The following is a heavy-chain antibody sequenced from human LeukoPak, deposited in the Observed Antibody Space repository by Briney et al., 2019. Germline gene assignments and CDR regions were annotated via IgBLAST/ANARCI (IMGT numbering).Heavy chain of an antibody. D-gene: IGHD3-22*01. CDR3: AKYDSFDHYYDSGGRFDF. J-gene: IGHJ4*02. Sequence: PGGSLRLSCAASGFTFSNYGMTWVRQAPGKGLEGVSEISGTGADTYYADSVKGRCTISRDNSKSTLFLQMNSLRAEDTAVYYCAKYDSFDHYYDSGGRFDFWGQGTLVTVSS. V-gene: IGHV3-23*01. CDR2: ISGTGADT. CDR1: GFTFSNYG.